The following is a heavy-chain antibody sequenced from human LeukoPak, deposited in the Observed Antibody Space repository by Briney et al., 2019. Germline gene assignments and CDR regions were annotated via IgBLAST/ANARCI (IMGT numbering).Heavy chain of an antibody. Sequence: GGSLRLSCAASGFSLSNFAIHWVRQAPGKRLDWVAVISEDGSTQYYADSVKGRLTISRDSSKNSLFLQMDSLRAEDTAVYYCARPKWGLHYLDYWGQGTLVTASS. V-gene: IGHV3-30-3*01. CDR2: ISEDGSTQ. D-gene: IGHD1-26*01. J-gene: IGHJ4*02. CDR3: ARPKWGLHYLDY. CDR1: GFSLSNFA.